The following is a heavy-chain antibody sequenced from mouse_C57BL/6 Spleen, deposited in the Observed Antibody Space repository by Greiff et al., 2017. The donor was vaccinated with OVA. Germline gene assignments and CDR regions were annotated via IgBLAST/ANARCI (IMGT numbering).Heavy chain of an antibody. D-gene: IGHD1-1*01. CDR1: GYTFTSYW. V-gene: IGHV1-5*01. Sequence: EVQLQQSGTVLARPGASVKMSCKTSGYTFTSYWMHWVKQRPGQGLEWIGAIYPGNSDTSYNQKFKGKAKLTAVTSASTAYMELSSLTNEDSAVYYCTREITTVVAHYFDYWGQGTTLTVSS. CDR3: TREITTVVAHYFDY. CDR2: IYPGNSDT. J-gene: IGHJ2*01.